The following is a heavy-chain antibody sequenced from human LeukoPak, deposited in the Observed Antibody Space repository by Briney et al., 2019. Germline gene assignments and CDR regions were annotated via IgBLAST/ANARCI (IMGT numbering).Heavy chain of an antibody. Sequence: GGSLRLSCAASGFTFSSYAMHWVRQAPGKGLEWVAVISYDGSNKYYADSVKGRFTISRDNSKNTLYLQMNSLRAEDTAVYYCARVPEYCSGGSCLFDYWGQGTLVTVSS. D-gene: IGHD2-15*01. CDR2: ISYDGSNK. CDR3: ARVPEYCSGGSCLFDY. J-gene: IGHJ4*02. CDR1: GFTFSSYA. V-gene: IGHV3-30*04.